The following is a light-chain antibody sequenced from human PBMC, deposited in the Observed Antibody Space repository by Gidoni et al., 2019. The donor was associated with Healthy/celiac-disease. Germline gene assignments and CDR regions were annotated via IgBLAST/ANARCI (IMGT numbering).Light chain of an antibody. J-gene: IGKJ4*01. Sequence: DIQITQSPSSLSASVGDRVTITCRASQSISSYLNWYQQKPGKAPKLLIDAAASLQSGVPSRFSGSGSGTDFTLTISSLQQEDFANYYCQQSYSTVTFGGGTKVEIK. CDR3: QQSYSTVT. CDR2: AAA. V-gene: IGKV1-39*01. CDR1: QSISSY.